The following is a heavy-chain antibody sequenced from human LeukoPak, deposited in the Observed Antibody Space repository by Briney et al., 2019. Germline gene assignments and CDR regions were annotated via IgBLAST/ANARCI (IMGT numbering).Heavy chain of an antibody. V-gene: IGHV4-39*01. J-gene: IGHJ4*02. CDR2: IYYSGST. CDR1: GGSISSSSYY. CDR3: ARLSYYDFWSGYGCYFDY. D-gene: IGHD3-3*01. Sequence: SETLSLTCTVSGGSISSSSYYWGWIRQPPGKGLEWIGSIYYSGSTYYNPSLKSRVTISVDTSKNQFSLKLSSVTAADTAVYYCARLSYYDFWSGYGCYFDYWGQGTLVTVSS.